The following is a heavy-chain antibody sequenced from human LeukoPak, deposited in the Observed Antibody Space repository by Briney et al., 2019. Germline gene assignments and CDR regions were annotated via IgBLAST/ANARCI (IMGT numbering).Heavy chain of an antibody. CDR1: GGSFSGYY. CDR2: INHSGST. CDR3: ARHIRYYYDSSGYPQDDP. Sequence: SETLSLTCAVYGGSFSGYYWSWIRQPPGKGLEWIGEINHSGSTNYNPSLKSRVTISVDTSKNQFSLKLCSVTAADTAVYYCARHIRYYYDSSGYPQDDPWGQGTLVTVSS. D-gene: IGHD3-22*01. J-gene: IGHJ5*02. V-gene: IGHV4-34*01.